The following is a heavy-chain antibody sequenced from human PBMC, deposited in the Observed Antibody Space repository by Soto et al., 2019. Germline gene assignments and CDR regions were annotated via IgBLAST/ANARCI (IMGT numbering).Heavy chain of an antibody. J-gene: IGHJ6*03. CDR2: IYYSGST. Sequence: SETLSHTCTVSGGSISSYYWSWIRQPPGKGLEWIGYIYYSGSTNYNPSLKSRVTISVDTSKNQFSLKLSSVTAADTAVYYCARLSHAPGSGPYVRYYYYYMDVWGKGTTVTVSS. CDR1: GGSISSYY. V-gene: IGHV4-59*08. CDR3: ARLSHAPGSGPYVRYYYYYMDV. D-gene: IGHD3-3*01.